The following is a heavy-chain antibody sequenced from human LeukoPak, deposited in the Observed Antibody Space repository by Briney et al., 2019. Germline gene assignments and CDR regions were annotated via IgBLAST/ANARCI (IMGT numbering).Heavy chain of an antibody. CDR3: ARVSGVVVVTSDDAFDI. CDR2: INVRNGNT. V-gene: IGHV1-18*01. D-gene: IGHD2-21*02. Sequence: ASTKVSCRTSDYTFNSDGFTWVRQAPGKGLEWMGWINVRNGNTDYAHKFQGRVAMTRDTSTNTAYMDLSSLRSEDTAVYYCARVSGVVVVTSDDAFDIWGQGTMVTVSS. J-gene: IGHJ3*02. CDR1: DYTFNSDG.